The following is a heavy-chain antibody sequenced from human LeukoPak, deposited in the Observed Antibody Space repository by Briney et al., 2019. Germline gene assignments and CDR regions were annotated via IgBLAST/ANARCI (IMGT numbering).Heavy chain of an antibody. D-gene: IGHD6-19*01. CDR3: ARGIAVAPFDY. CDR2: TKKDGREK. CDR1: GFTFSSYE. V-gene: IGHV3-7*01. J-gene: IGHJ4*02. Sequence: AGSLRLSCAASGFTFSSYEMNWDRPAQGKGMEWVANTKKDGREKYYMDSVKGRFTTSRDKAKNSLYLKMNSLRADDTAVYYCARGIAVAPFDYWGQGTL.